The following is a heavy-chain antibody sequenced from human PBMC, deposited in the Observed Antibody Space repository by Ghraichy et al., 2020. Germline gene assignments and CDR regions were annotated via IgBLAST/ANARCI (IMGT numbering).Heavy chain of an antibody. V-gene: IGHV2-5*01. CDR1: GFSLSTSGVA. J-gene: IGHJ2*01. CDR2: IYWSGDK. Sequence: SGPTLVKPTQTLTLTCTFAGFSLSTSGVAVGWIRQPPGKALEWLALIYWSGDKRYSPSLKNRLTITKDTSRNQVVLTMTNMDPVDTATYYCAHITHAQRYYSGDYPNHWYFDLWGRGTLVTVSS. CDR3: AHITHAQRYYSGDYPNHWYFDL. D-gene: IGHD1-26*01.